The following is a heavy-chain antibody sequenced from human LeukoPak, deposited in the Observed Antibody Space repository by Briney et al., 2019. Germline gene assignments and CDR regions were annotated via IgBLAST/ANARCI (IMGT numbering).Heavy chain of an antibody. D-gene: IGHD1-26*01. CDR2: IIADGETT. CDR1: GFTFRGFL. J-gene: IGHJ6*03. V-gene: IGHV3-23*01. Sequence: GGSLRLSCEASGFTFRGFLMHWVRQAPGRGLEWVSSIIADGETTYYAAPVKGRFTISRDNSKNTLTLQMNSLSAGDTAVYFCAKRGVQGYMDVWGKGTTVIVSS. CDR3: AKRGVQGYMDV.